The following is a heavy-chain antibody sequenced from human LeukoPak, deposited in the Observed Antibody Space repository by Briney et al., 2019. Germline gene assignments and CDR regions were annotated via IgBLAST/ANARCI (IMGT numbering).Heavy chain of an antibody. V-gene: IGHV4-34*01. CDR2: INHSGST. D-gene: IGHD3-3*01. CDR1: GGSFSGYY. CDR3: ARLPYDFWSGYYRFDY. Sequence: PSETLSLTCAVYGGSFSGYYWSWIRQPPGKGLEWIGEINHSGSTNYNPSLKSRVTISVDTSKNQFSLKLSSVTAADTAAYYCARLPYDFWSGYYRFDYWGQGTLVTVSS. J-gene: IGHJ4*02.